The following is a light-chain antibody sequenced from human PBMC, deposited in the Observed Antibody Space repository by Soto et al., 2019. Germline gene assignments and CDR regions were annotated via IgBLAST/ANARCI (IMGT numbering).Light chain of an antibody. CDR3: QHYGGSPLFT. J-gene: IGKJ3*01. V-gene: IGKV3-20*01. CDR1: QGVTPAY. CDR2: GAS. Sequence: EIVLTQSPGTLSLSPGEGATLSCRASQGVTPAYLAWYQHQPGQAPRLLIYGASNRATGIPDRFSGSGSGTECTLTISRLEPEDFAVYSCQHYGGSPLFTFGPGTRVDCK.